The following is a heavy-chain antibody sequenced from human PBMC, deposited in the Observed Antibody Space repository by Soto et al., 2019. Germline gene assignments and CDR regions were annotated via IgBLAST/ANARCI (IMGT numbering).Heavy chain of an antibody. Sequence: SETLSLTCTVSGGSISSYYWSWIRQPPGKGLEWIGYIYYSGSTNYNPSLKSRVTISVDTSKNQFSLKLSSVTAADTAVYYCARDLSQYYYGSGSYSDWFDPWGQGTLVTVSS. J-gene: IGHJ5*02. CDR1: GGSISSYY. V-gene: IGHV4-59*01. CDR3: ARDLSQYYYGSGSYSDWFDP. D-gene: IGHD3-10*01. CDR2: IYYSGST.